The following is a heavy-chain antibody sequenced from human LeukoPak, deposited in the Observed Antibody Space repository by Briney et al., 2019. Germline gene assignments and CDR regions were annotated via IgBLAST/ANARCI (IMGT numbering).Heavy chain of an antibody. Sequence: KGLEWVSGISWNSGSIGYADSVKGRFTISRDNAKNSLYLQMNSLRAEDTALYYCAKGYGGYWGQGTLVTVSS. V-gene: IGHV3-9*01. CDR2: ISWNSGSI. J-gene: IGHJ4*02. CDR3: AKGYGGY. D-gene: IGHD3-10*01.